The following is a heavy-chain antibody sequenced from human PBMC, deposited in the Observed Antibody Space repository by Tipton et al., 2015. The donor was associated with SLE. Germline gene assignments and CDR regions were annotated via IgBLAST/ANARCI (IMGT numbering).Heavy chain of an antibody. D-gene: IGHD3-16*01. J-gene: IGHJ3*01. CDR3: AREDTPTGRMISSGGDPVSAFDL. CDR1: GGSISSYY. CDR2: IYYSGST. Sequence: LRLSCTVSGGSISSYYWSWIRQPPGKGLEWIGYIYYSGSTVYNPSLESRVTISVDTSRNQFSLTLRSVTAADTAVYYCAREDTPTGRMISSGGDPVSAFDLWGQGTMVTVSS. V-gene: IGHV4-59*01.